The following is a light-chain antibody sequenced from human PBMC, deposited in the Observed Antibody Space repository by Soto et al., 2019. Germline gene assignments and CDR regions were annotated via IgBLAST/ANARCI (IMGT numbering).Light chain of an antibody. CDR3: AAWDDSLNEYV. CDR2: GNN. J-gene: IGLJ1*01. V-gene: IGLV1-44*01. CDR1: SSNIGRNS. Sequence: QSVLTRAPSVSGTPGQRGTITCSGSSSNIGRNSVNWYQHLPGTAPKLLTHGNNHRPSGVPDRFSGSKSGTSASLAISGLQPEDEADYCCAAWDDSLNEYVFGDGTKVTVL.